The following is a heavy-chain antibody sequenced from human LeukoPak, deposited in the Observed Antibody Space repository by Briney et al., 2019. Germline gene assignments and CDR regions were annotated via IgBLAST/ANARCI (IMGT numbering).Heavy chain of an antibody. J-gene: IGHJ3*02. CDR2: IYTRGGT. CDR1: GGSITNYN. D-gene: IGHD2-15*01. V-gene: IGHV4-59*10. CDR3: ARGRYCSADVCSGGDFFNM. Sequence: SETLSLTCAVSGGSITNYNWSWVRQTAGKGLEWIWRIYTRGGTNSNPSLKSRVTMSVDTCKNQISLRLSSVTAARTGVYYCARGRYCSADVCSGGDFFNMWGQGTMVSVSS.